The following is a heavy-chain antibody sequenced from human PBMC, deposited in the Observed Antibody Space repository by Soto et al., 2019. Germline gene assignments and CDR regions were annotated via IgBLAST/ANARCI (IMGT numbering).Heavy chain of an antibody. CDR1: GFTFTNYA. V-gene: IGHV3-23*01. D-gene: IGHD1-26*01. CDR3: AREVGAPSGWLDP. CDR2: ISASGGLK. J-gene: IGHJ5*02. Sequence: EVQLSESGGDLRQPGGSLRLSCAASGFTFTNYAMTWVRQTPGKGLEWVSGISASGGLKYYADSVQGRFTVSRDNSKNILYLQMDNLSDEDTALYYCAREVGAPSGWLDPWGQGTQVTVSS.